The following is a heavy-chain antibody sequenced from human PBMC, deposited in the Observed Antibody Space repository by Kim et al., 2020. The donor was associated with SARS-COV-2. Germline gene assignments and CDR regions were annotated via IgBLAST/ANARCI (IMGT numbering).Heavy chain of an antibody. J-gene: IGHJ3*02. Sequence: ASVKVSCKASGYTFTSYGISWVRQAPGQGLEWMGWISAYNGNTNYAQKLQGRVTMTTDTSTSTAYMELRSLRSDDTAVYYCARGYYYGSGSYYTDAFDIWGQGKMVTVSS. CDR2: ISAYNGNT. V-gene: IGHV1-18*01. CDR3: ARGYYYGSGSYYTDAFDI. D-gene: IGHD3-10*01. CDR1: GYTFTSYG.